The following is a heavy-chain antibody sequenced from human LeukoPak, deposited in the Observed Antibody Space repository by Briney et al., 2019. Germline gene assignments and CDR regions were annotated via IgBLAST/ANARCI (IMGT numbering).Heavy chain of an antibody. Sequence: SVKVSCKGSGYTLSNHAFSWVRQAPGQGLEWMGGIIPIFGTANYAQKFQGRVTITADESTSTAYMELSSLRSEDTAVYYCAREYCSSTSCPVDPWGQGTLVTVSS. CDR1: GYTLSNHA. CDR3: AREYCSSTSCPVDP. J-gene: IGHJ5*02. V-gene: IGHV1-69*13. CDR2: IIPIFGTA. D-gene: IGHD2-2*01.